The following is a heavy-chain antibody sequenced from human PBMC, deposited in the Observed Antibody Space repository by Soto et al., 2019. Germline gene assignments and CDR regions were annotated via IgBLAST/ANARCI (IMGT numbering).Heavy chain of an antibody. J-gene: IGHJ4*02. CDR2: IIPILGIR. V-gene: IGHV1-69*08. CDR3: ARDVGD. Sequence: QLQLVQSGAEVKKPGSSVKVSCKASGGSFSTYTITWVRQAPGQGLEWMGRIIPILGIRDYAQKFQARVTITADKSPPPAYMELSRLTSESTAVYSCARDVGDLGQGTRVTVSS. D-gene: IGHD1-26*01. CDR1: GGSFSTYT.